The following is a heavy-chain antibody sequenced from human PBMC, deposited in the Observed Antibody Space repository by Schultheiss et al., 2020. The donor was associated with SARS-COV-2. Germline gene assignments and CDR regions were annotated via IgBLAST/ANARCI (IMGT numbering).Heavy chain of an antibody. CDR1: GGTFSSYA. D-gene: IGHD2-8*01. V-gene: IGHV1-24*01. Sequence: ASVKVSCKASGGTFSSYAISWVRQAPGQGLEWMGGFDPGNGDRIYAQTFQDRVTMTEDTSTDTAYMELSSLTSGDTAVYFCAAHNPVYYHSRFRTWDFDCWGQGTLVTVSS. J-gene: IGHJ4*02. CDR2: FDPGNGDR. CDR3: AAHNPVYYHSRFRTWDFDC.